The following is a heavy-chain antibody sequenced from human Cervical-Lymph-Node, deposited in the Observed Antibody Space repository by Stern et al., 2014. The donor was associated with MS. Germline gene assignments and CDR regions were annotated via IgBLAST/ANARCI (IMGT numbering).Heavy chain of an antibody. CDR2: SNEDGKIT. J-gene: IGHJ4*02. Sequence: VQLVESGGGLVQPGGSLRLSCAASGFTFSTYWMHWVRQAPGKGLVWVSRSNEDGKITNYADSVKGRFTISRDNAKNTLYLQMTGLRAEDTAVYYCARDLAGRDDFWGQGTLVTVS. V-gene: IGHV3-74*01. CDR3: ARDLAGRDDF. CDR1: GFTFSTYW.